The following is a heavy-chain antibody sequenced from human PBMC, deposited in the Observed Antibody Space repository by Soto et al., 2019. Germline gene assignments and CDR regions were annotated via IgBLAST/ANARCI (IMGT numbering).Heavy chain of an antibody. CDR2: IIPIFGTA. D-gene: IGHD3-22*01. J-gene: IGHJ4*02. V-gene: IGHV1-69*13. CDR1: GGTFSSYA. Sequence: ASVKVSCKASGGTFSSYAISWVRQAPGQGLEWMGGIIPIFGTANYAQKFQGRVTITADESTSTAYMELSSLRSEDTAVYYCATDYDSRLLDYWGQGTLVTVSS. CDR3: ATDYDSRLLDY.